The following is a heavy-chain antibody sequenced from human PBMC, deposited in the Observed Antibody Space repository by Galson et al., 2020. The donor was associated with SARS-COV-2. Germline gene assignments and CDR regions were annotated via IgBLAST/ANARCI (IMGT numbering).Heavy chain of an antibody. D-gene: IGHD4-17*01. CDR1: GGSFSAYY. J-gene: IGHJ6*02. CDR2: INHSGST. Sequence: SETLSLTCAVYGGSFSAYYWSWIRQPPGKGLEWIGEINHSGSTNYNPSPKRRVTISVDTYKNQFSLKLSTVTAADTAVYYCARTTRRYTKGTTSSSYGMDVWGQGTTVTVSS. V-gene: IGHV4-34*01. CDR3: ARTTRRYTKGTTSSSYGMDV.